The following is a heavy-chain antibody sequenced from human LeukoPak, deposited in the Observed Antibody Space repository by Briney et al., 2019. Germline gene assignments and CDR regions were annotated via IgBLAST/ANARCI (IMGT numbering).Heavy chain of an antibody. CDR3: ARARSTMTPDAFDI. J-gene: IGHJ3*02. D-gene: IGHD3-22*01. CDR2: IIPIFGTA. V-gene: IGHV1-69*05. Sequence: SVKVSCKASGGTFSSYAISWVRRAPGQGLEWMGGIIPIFGTANYAQKFQGRVTITTDESTSTAYMELSSLRSEDTAVYYCARARSTMTPDAFDIWGQGTMVTVSS. CDR1: GGTFSSYA.